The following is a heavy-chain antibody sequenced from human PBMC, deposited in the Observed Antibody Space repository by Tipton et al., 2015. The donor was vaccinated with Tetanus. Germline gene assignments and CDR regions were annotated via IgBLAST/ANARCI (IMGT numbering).Heavy chain of an antibody. V-gene: IGHV4-4*07. Sequence: TLSLTCTVSGVSMIDSYWNWIRQPAGKGLEWIGRIYSSGTTNYDPSLRGRVTMSIGTSKNRFSLKLDSVTAADTAVYYCARGTGDYWGQGTLVTVSS. CDR2: IYSSGTT. CDR3: ARGTGDY. CDR1: GVSMIDSY. D-gene: IGHD1-14*01. J-gene: IGHJ4*02.